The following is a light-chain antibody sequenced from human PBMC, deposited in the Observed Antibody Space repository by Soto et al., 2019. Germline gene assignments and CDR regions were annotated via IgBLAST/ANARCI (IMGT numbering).Light chain of an antibody. CDR1: QSVSNN. V-gene: IGKV3-15*01. CDR2: DAF. CDR3: QQYNNWPP. Sequence: EIIRTQSPGALSVYPGERATLSFMASQSVSNNLAWYQQKPGQAPRLLIYDAFSRATGIPARFSGSGSGTEFTLTISSLQSEDFAVYYCQQYNNWPPFGQGTKV. J-gene: IGKJ1*01.